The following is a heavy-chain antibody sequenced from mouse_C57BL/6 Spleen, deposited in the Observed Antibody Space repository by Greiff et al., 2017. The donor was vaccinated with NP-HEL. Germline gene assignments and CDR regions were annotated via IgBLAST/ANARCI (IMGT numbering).Heavy chain of an antibody. D-gene: IGHD2-5*01. CDR2: INPGSGGT. CDR1: GYAFTNYL. CDR3: ARGGSNYGGAMDY. J-gene: IGHJ4*01. V-gene: IGHV1-54*01. Sequence: QVQLQQSGAELVRPGTSVKVSCKASGYAFTNYLIEWVKQRPGQGLEWIGVINPGSGGTNYNEKFKGKATLTADKSSSTAYMQLSSLTSEDSAVYFCARGGSNYGGAMDYWGQGTSVTVSS.